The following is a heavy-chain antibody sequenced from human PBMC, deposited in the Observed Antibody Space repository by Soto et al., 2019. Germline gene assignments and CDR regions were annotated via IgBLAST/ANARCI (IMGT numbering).Heavy chain of an antibody. Sequence: LSLTCTVSGGPISSGGYYWSWIRQHPGKGLEWIGYIYYSGSTYYNPSLKSRVTIPVDTSKNQFSLKLSSVTAADTAVYYCARDLLLGPGRWFDPWGQGTLVTVSS. CDR3: ARDLLLGPGRWFDP. CDR1: GGPISSGGYY. CDR2: IYYSGST. J-gene: IGHJ5*02. V-gene: IGHV4-31*03. D-gene: IGHD3-22*01.